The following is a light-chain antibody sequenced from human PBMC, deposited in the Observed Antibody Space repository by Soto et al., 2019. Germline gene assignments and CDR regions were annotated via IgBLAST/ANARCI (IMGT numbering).Light chain of an antibody. J-gene: IGKJ1*01. Sequence: ETVMTQSPATLSVSPGERATLSCRASQGVNSNVAWYQQKLGQAPRVLIYGASTRATGIPARFSGSGSGTEFILTISSLQSEDFAVYYCQHYNTWPWTFGQGTKVEIK. CDR3: QHYNTWPWT. CDR1: QGVNSN. V-gene: IGKV3-15*01. CDR2: GAS.